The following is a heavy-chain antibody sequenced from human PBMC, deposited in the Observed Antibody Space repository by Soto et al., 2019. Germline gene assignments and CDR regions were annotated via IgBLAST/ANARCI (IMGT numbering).Heavy chain of an antibody. J-gene: IGHJ2*01. Sequence: PSETLSLTYTVSGGSISGGVYYWSWIRQPPGKGLEWIGYIYDSGSTYYNPSLKSRVTISVDTSKNQFSLRLSSVTAADTAVYYCAREIIPLTTDWYFDLWGRGTLVTVSS. D-gene: IGHD4-17*01. CDR3: AREIIPLTTDWYFDL. V-gene: IGHV4-30-4*01. CDR1: GGSISGGVYY. CDR2: IYDSGST.